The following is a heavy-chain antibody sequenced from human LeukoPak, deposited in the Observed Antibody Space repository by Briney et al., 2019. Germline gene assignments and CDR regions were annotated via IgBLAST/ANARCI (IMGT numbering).Heavy chain of an antibody. CDR3: AREGGIAARPYYYYYGMDV. Sequence: PGGSLRLSCAASGFTFSGYYMSWIRQAPGKGLEWVSYISSSGSTIYYADSVKGRFTISRDNAKNSLYLQMNSLRAEDTAVYYCAREGGIAARPYYYYYGMDVWGQGTTVTVSS. CDR2: ISSSGSTI. D-gene: IGHD6-6*01. CDR1: GFTFSGYY. J-gene: IGHJ6*02. V-gene: IGHV3-11*01.